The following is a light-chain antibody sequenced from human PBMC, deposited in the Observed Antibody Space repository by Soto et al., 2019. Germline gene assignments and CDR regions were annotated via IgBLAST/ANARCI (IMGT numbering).Light chain of an antibody. CDR1: SSDVGGYDY. CDR3: SSYADSNNLV. J-gene: IGLJ2*01. CDR2: EVT. V-gene: IGLV2-8*01. Sequence: QSALTQPPSASGSPGQSVTISCIGTSSDVGGYDYVSWFQQHPGKAPKLMIYEVTKRPSGVPDRFSGSKSGNTASLTVSGLQAEDEADYYCSSYADSNNLVFGGGTKVTVL.